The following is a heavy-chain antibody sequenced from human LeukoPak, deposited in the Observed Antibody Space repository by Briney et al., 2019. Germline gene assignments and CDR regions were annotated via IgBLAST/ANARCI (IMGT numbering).Heavy chain of an antibody. V-gene: IGHV3-23*01. J-gene: IGHJ4*02. CDR1: GFTFTSYS. Sequence: GRSLRLSCAASGFTFTSYSMNWVRQAPGKGLEWVSTISGGGGSTYYADSVKGRFTISRDNSKNTLYLQVNSLRAEDTTVYYCAKGGKWDVTPFDYWGQGTLVTVSS. D-gene: IGHD1-26*01. CDR2: ISGGGGST. CDR3: AKGGKWDVTPFDY.